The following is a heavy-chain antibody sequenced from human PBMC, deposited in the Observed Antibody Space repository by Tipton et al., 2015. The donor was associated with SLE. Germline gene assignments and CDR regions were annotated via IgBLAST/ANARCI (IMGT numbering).Heavy chain of an antibody. Sequence: TLSLTCAVYGGSFSGYYWSWIRQPPGKGLEWIGYIYYSGSTNYNPSLKSRVTISLDTSKNQFSLKLSSVTAADTAVYYCARGRGADDYWGQGTLVTVSS. CDR2: IYYSGST. D-gene: IGHD3-10*01. V-gene: IGHV4-59*08. CDR1: GGSFSGYY. CDR3: ARGRGADDY. J-gene: IGHJ4*02.